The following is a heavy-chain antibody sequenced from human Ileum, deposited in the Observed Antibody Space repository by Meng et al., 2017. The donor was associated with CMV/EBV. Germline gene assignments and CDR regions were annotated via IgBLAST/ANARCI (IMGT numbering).Heavy chain of an antibody. Sequence: GESLKISCAASGFTVTTNYITWVRQAPGKGLQCVSAIFSGGTTYYADSVKGRFTISRDSSENTVYLQMNNLRAEDTAVYYCAREGYPGSGTYRQLWVYFDSWGQGTLVTVPQ. CDR2: IFSGGTT. V-gene: IGHV3-53*01. D-gene: IGHD3-10*01. CDR3: AREGYPGSGTYRQLWVYFDS. J-gene: IGHJ4*02. CDR1: GFTVTTNY.